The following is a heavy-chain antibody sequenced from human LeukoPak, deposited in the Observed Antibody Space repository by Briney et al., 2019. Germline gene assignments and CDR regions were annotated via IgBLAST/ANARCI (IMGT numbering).Heavy chain of an antibody. CDR1: GGSISSGGYS. CDR2: IYHSGST. V-gene: IGHV4-30-2*01. CDR3: ARGGRIVVVPEGY. Sequence: PSQTLSLTCAVSGGSISSGGYSWSWIRQPPGKGLEWIGYIYHSGSTYYNPSLKSRVTISVDRSKNQFSLKLSSVTAADTAVYYCARGGRIVVVPEGYWGQGTLVTVSS. J-gene: IGHJ4*02. D-gene: IGHD3-22*01.